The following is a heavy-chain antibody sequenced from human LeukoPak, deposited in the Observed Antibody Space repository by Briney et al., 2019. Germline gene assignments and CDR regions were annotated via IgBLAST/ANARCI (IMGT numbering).Heavy chain of an antibody. CDR1: GFTFSSYR. CDR3: ARERQQLPQDY. V-gene: IGHV3-7*01. D-gene: IGHD6-13*01. CDR2: IKKDGSEK. Sequence: GGSLRLSCAASGFTFSSYRMSWVRHAPGRGLGWVAKIKKDGSEKYYVDSVKGRVTISRDNAKNSLYLQMNSLRAEDTAVYYCARERQQLPQDYWGQGTLVTVSS. J-gene: IGHJ4*02.